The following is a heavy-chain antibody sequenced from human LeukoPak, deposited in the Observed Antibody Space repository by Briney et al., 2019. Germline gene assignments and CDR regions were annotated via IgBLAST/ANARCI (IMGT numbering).Heavy chain of an antibody. V-gene: IGHV3-49*04. J-gene: IGHJ4*02. Sequence: GGSLRLSCAASGFTFSSYSFNWVRQAPGKGLEWVGFIRSKAYGGTTEYAASVKGRFTISRDDSKSIAYPQMNSLKTEDTAVYYCTSSAKIHDYWGQGTLVTVSS. CDR2: IRSKAYGGTT. D-gene: IGHD6-25*01. CDR1: GFTFSSYS. CDR3: TSSAKIHDY.